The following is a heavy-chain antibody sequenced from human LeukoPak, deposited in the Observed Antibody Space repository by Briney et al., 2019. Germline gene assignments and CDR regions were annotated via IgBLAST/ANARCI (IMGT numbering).Heavy chain of an antibody. CDR3: ARRSRGGLSRGNNWFDP. V-gene: IGHV4-4*02. D-gene: IGHD6-19*01. CDR2: IYHSGST. Sequence: PSGTLSLTCAVSGGSISSSNWWSWVRQPPGKGLEWIGEIYHSGSTNYNPSLKSRATISVDKSKNQFSLKLSSVTAADTAVYYCARRSRGGLSRGNNWFDPWGQGTLVTVSS. CDR1: GGSISSSNW. J-gene: IGHJ5*02.